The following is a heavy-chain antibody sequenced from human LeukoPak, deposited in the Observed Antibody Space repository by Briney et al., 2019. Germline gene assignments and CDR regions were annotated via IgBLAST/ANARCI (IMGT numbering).Heavy chain of an antibody. J-gene: IGHJ4*02. CDR1: GFTFSSYG. V-gene: IGHV3-33*01. CDR2: IWYDGGNK. D-gene: IGHD7-27*01. CDR3: VRESFSRGDFN. Sequence: PGGSLRLSCAASGFTFSSYGMHWVRQAPGKGLEWVAVIWYDGGNKYYADSVKGRFTISRDNSKNTLYLQMNSLTAEDTAVYYCVRESFSRGDFNWGQGTLVSVSS.